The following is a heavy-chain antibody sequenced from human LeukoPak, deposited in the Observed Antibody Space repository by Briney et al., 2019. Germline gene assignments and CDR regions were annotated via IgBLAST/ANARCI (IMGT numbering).Heavy chain of an antibody. J-gene: IGHJ6*04. CDR1: GSTFSSYS. CDR2: ISSSSSYI. D-gene: IGHD3-10*01. CDR3: ASDRLLWFGELSRYYYGMDV. V-gene: IGHV3-21*01. Sequence: PGGSLRLSCAASGSTFSSYSMNWVRQAPGKGLEWVSSISSSSSYIYYADSVKGRFTISRDNAKNSLYLQMNSLRAEDTAVYYCASDRLLWFGELSRYYYGMDVWGKGTTVTVSS.